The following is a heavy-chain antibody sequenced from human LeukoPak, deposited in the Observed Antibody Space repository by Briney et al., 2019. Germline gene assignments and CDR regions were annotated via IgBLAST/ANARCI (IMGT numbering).Heavy chain of an antibody. J-gene: IGHJ4*02. Sequence: ASVKVSCKSSGYTFTSYGISWVRQAPGQGLEWMGWISGYNGNTNHAQKLQGRVTMTTDASTSTGYMELRSLRSDDTAVYYCARWSGIRVDSRMDYWGQGTLVTVSS. V-gene: IGHV1-18*01. CDR2: ISGYNGNT. CDR3: ARWSGIRVDSRMDY. D-gene: IGHD3-22*01. CDR1: GYTFTSYG.